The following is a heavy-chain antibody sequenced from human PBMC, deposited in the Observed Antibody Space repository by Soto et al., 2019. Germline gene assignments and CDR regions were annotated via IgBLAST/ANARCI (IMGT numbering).Heavy chain of an antibody. CDR3: AKDRGEEGLKFLEWFGGMDV. Sequence: QPGGSLRLSCADSGFSVSNYWMKWVRQAPGKGLVWVSHIKSDGTTSYADSVEGRFTVSRDDAKNTFYLQMNGLRAEDTAVYYCAKDRGEEGLKFLEWFGGMDVWGHGTTVTAP. CDR2: IKSDGTT. J-gene: IGHJ6*02. V-gene: IGHV3-74*01. CDR1: GFSVSNYW. D-gene: IGHD3-3*01.